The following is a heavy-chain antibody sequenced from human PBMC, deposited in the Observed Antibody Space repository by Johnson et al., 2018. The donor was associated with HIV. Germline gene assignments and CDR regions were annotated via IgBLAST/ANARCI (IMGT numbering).Heavy chain of an antibody. V-gene: IGHV3-30*04. CDR3: ARRFFDSSSFDM. D-gene: IGHD3-22*01. J-gene: IGHJ3*02. CDR2: ISYDGRNE. Sequence: QVQLVESGGGVVQPGRSLRLSCAGSGFTFRSYAMQWVRQAPGKGLEWVAVISYDGRNEYYGDSVKGRFTISRENSKNTLFLQMNSLRPDDTAVYFCARRFFDSSSFDMWGQGTMVTVSS. CDR1: GFTFRSYA.